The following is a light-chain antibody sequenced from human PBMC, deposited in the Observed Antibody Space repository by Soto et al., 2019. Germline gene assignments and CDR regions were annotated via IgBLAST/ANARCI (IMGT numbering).Light chain of an antibody. J-gene: IGLJ2*01. Sequence: QSVLTQPPSASGTPGQRVTISCSGSSSNLGTYTVNWYQQVPGTAPKLLIYSNNQRPPAVPDRFSGSKSGTSASLAISGLQSEDEADYYCAAWDASLNGVIFGGGTQLTVL. V-gene: IGLV1-44*01. CDR3: AAWDASLNGVI. CDR1: SSNLGTYT. CDR2: SNN.